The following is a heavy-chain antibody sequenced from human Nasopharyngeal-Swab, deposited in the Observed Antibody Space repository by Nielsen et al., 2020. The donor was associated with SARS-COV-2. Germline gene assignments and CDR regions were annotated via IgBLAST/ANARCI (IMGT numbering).Heavy chain of an antibody. V-gene: IGHV3-21*01. J-gene: IGHJ6*03. Sequence: GESLKISCAASGFTFNNYNFNWVRQAPGKGLEWVSSISSSSSYIYYADSVKGRFTISRDHAKNSLYLQMNSLRAEDTAVYYCARDSAAMVLFEYYYYYYYMDVWGKGTTVTVSS. CDR1: GFTFNNYN. D-gene: IGHD5-18*01. CDR2: ISSSSSYI. CDR3: ARDSAAMVLFEYYYYYYYMDV.